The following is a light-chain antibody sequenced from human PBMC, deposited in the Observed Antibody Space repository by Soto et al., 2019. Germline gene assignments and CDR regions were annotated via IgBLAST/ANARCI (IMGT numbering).Light chain of an antibody. CDR3: QSYNDWPFA. J-gene: IGKJ2*01. V-gene: IGKV3-15*01. CDR2: GVS. Sequence: DIVLTQSPATLSVSPGDTVTLSCRASESLFGFLAWYQQTPGQAPSLLMYGVSTRATGIPARFSGGGSATDFTLTISSLQSEDSAFYFCQSYNDWPFASGLGTRLEI. CDR1: ESLFGF.